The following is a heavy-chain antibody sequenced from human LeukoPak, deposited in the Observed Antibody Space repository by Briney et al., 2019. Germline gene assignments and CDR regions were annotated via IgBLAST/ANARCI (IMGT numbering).Heavy chain of an antibody. J-gene: IGHJ3*02. CDR1: GGSISSYY. Sequence: SETLSLTCTVSGGSISSYYWSWIRQPPGKGLEWIGEINHSGSTNYNPSLKSRVTISVDTSKNQFSLKLSSVTAADTAVYYCARVGAVNDALDIWGQGTMVTVSS. D-gene: IGHD1-26*01. CDR3: ARVGAVNDALDI. CDR2: INHSGST. V-gene: IGHV4-34*01.